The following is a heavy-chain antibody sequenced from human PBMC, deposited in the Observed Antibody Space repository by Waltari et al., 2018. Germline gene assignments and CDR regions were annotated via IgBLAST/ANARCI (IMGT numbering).Heavy chain of an antibody. D-gene: IGHD6-6*01. Sequence: QLQLPESGPGLVKPSETLSLPCPVSGSSISRCSYYWGWIRQPPGKGREWLGSIYYSGSTYYNPSLKSRVTISVDTSKNQFSLKLSSVTAADTAVYYWARRRGSSAGWFDPWGQGTLVTVSS. CDR2: IYYSGST. CDR3: ARRRGSSAGWFDP. CDR1: GSSISRCSYY. V-gene: IGHV4-39*01. J-gene: IGHJ5*02.